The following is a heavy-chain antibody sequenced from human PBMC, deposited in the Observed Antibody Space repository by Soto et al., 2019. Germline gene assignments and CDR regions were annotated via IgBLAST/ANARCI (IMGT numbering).Heavy chain of an antibody. V-gene: IGHV3-23*01. CDR3: AKMGYSSSWYAKNWFDP. CDR2: ISGSGGST. J-gene: IGHJ5*02. D-gene: IGHD6-13*01. Sequence: GGSLRLSCAASGFTFSSYAMSWVRQAPGKGLEWVSAISGSGGSTYYADSVKGRFTISRDNSKNTLYLQMNSLRAEDTAVYYCAKMGYSSSWYAKNWFDPWGQGTLVTVSS. CDR1: GFTFSSYA.